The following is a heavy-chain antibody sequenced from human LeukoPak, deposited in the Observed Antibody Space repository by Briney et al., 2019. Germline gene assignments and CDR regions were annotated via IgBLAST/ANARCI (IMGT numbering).Heavy chain of an antibody. CDR2: SDPKSGAT. J-gene: IGHJ4*02. Sequence: GASVQVSCKTSGYTFTSYYIHWLRRAPGQRFEWMGWSDPKSGATKYEHFQGRVTMTRDTSISTAYMELSRLTSADTAVYYCARGNFYDNKGYSPELRYWGQGTLVTVSS. V-gene: IGHV1-2*02. CDR3: ARGNFYDNKGYSPELRY. CDR1: GYTFTSYY. D-gene: IGHD3-10*01.